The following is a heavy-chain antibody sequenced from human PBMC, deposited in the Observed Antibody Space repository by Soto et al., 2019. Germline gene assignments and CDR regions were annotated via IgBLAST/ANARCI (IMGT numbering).Heavy chain of an antibody. Sequence: GGSLRLSCAASGFTFSGFSMNWVRQAPGKGLEWVSSVTSSPSSMFYADSVKGRFTISRDDAKDSLFLQMNSLRADDTAVYYCAREADFASSGYVLDYWGRGTLVTVSS. J-gene: IGHJ4*02. V-gene: IGHV3-21*01. CDR1: GFTFSGFS. CDR3: AREADFASSGYVLDY. CDR2: VTSSPSSM. D-gene: IGHD3-22*01.